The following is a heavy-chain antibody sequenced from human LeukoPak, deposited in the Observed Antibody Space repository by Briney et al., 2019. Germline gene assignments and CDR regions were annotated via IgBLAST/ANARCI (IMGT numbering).Heavy chain of an antibody. Sequence: GGSLRLSCAASGFTFSSYGMHWVRQAPGKGLEWVAVISYDGSNKYYADSVKGRFTISRDNSKNTLYLQMNSLRAEDTAVYYCAKLPCGYCSGGSGDYFDYWGQGTLVTVSS. CDR3: AKLPCGYCSGGSGDYFDY. CDR1: GFTFSSYG. CDR2: ISYDGSNK. V-gene: IGHV3-30*18. D-gene: IGHD2-15*01. J-gene: IGHJ4*02.